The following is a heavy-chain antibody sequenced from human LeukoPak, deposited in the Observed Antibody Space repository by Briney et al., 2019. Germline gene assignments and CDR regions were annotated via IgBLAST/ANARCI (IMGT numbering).Heavy chain of an antibody. V-gene: IGHV4-38-2*01. J-gene: IGHJ4*02. Sequence: SETLSLTCAVSGYSISSGYYWGWIRQPPGKGLEWIGSIYHSGSTNYNPSLKSRVTISVDTSKNQFSLKLSSVTAADTAVYYCARGGLWVVRPVDCWGQGTLVTVSS. D-gene: IGHD3-10*01. CDR1: GYSISSGYY. CDR3: ARGGLWVVRPVDC. CDR2: IYHSGST.